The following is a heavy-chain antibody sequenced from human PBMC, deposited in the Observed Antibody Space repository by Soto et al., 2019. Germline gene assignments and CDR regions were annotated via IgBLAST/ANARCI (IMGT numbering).Heavy chain of an antibody. CDR3: AREVDYGNDQ. CDR1: GFTFSSYC. CDR2: IWYDGSNK. V-gene: IGHV3-33*01. D-gene: IGHD4-17*01. J-gene: IGHJ4*02. Sequence: PGGALRLSCAASGFTFSSYCMHWGRQAPGKGLEWVAVIWYDGSNKYYADSVKGRFTISRDNSKNTLYLQMNSLRAEDTAVYYCAREVDYGNDQWGQGTLVTVSS.